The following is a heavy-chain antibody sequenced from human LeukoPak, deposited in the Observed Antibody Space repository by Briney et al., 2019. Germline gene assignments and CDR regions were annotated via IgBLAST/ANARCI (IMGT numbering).Heavy chain of an antibody. D-gene: IGHD1-26*01. Sequence: PSETLSLTCTVSGGSMRSSDYHWGWIRQPPGKGLEWIGSIYYSGSTYYNPSLKSRVTISVDTSKNQFSLRLSSVTAADTAVYYCASTILGATTWDFDYWGQGTLVTVSS. J-gene: IGHJ4*02. CDR1: GGSMRSSDYH. V-gene: IGHV4-39*01. CDR3: ASTILGATTWDFDY. CDR2: IYYSGST.